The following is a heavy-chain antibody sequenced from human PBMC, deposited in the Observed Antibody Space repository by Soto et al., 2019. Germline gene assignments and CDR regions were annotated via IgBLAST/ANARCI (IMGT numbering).Heavy chain of an antibody. D-gene: IGHD3-10*01. CDR1: GFTFNNYW. V-gene: IGHV3-74*01. CDR3: ARSVRDS. Sequence: EVLLVESGGGLVQPGGSLRLSCAASGFTFNNYWMHWVRQVPGKGLEWVSRINRDGTSTAHADSVTGRFTVSRDNAKNTLCLQMNSLRAEDTAIYYCARSVRDSWGQGTLVTVSS. J-gene: IGHJ5*01. CDR2: INRDGTST.